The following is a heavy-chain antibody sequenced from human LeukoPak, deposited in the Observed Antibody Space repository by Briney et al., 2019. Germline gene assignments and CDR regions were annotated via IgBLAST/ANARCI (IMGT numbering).Heavy chain of an antibody. Sequence: ASVKVSCEVSGYTLTELSMHWVRQAPGKGLEWMGGFDPEDGETIYAQKFQGRVTMTEDTSTDTAYMELSSLRSEDTAVYYCATSSIYSVWFDPWGQGTLVTVSS. V-gene: IGHV1-24*01. CDR2: FDPEDGET. CDR3: ATSSIYSVWFDP. D-gene: IGHD4-11*01. J-gene: IGHJ5*02. CDR1: GYTLTELS.